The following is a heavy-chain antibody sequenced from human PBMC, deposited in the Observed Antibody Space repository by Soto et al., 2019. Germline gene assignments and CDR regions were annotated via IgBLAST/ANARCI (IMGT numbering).Heavy chain of an antibody. J-gene: IGHJ6*02. CDR3: ARDWPDTYCGGDCPLGYYYHGMDV. V-gene: IGHV1-46*02. Sequence: QVQLVQSGAELKKPGASVSLSCKASGFSFNIYYIHWVRQSPGEGLQWMGVINPINGFTSYPQKFQGRVSMTADMSTTTVFLDLSSLKSEDTAVYFCARDWPDTYCGGDCPLGYYYHGMDVWGQGTAVTVSS. D-gene: IGHD2-21*02. CDR1: GFSFNIYY. CDR2: INPINGFT.